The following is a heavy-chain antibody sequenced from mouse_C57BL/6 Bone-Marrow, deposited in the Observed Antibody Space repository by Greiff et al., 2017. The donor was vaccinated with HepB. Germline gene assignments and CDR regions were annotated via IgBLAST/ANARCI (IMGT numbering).Heavy chain of an antibody. J-gene: IGHJ1*03. CDR1: GYAFSSYW. Sequence: QVQLKESGAELVKPGASVKISCKASGYAFSSYWMNWVKQRPGKGLEWIGQIYPGDGDTNYNGKFKGKATLTADKSSSTAYMQLSSLTSEDSAVYFCARGGWLLRTPGYFDVWGTGTTVTVSS. V-gene: IGHV1-80*01. CDR3: ARGGWLLRTPGYFDV. CDR2: IYPGDGDT. D-gene: IGHD2-3*01.